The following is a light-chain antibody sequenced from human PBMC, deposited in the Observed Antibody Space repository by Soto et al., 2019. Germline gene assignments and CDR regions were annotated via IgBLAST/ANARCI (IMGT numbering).Light chain of an antibody. Sequence: AIRMTQSPSSFSASTGDRVTITCRASQGISSYLAWYQQKPGKDTKLLIYAAATLQRGAPSRFSASGSGTEFTLTISRLPSEDFATYYCQQYLSYPYTFGQGTKLEI. J-gene: IGKJ2*01. CDR3: QQYLSYPYT. CDR1: QGISSY. CDR2: AAA. V-gene: IGKV1-8*01.